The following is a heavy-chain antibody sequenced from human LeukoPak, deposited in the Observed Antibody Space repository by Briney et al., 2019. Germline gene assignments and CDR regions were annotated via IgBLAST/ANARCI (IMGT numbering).Heavy chain of an antibody. V-gene: IGHV3-23*01. D-gene: IGHD3-10*01. CDR2: ISGSGGST. CDR1: GFTFSSYA. Sequence: GGSLRLPCAASGFTFSSYAMSWVRQAPGKGLEWVSAISGSGGSTYYADSVKGRFTISRDNSKNTLYLQMNSLRAEDTAVYYCATEYGSGSYYNGDFDYWGQGTLVTVSS. CDR3: ATEYGSGSYYNGDFDY. J-gene: IGHJ4*02.